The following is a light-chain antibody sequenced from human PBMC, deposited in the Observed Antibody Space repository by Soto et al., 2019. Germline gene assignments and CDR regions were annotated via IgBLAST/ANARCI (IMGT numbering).Light chain of an antibody. CDR2: DVN. Sequence: QSALTQPASVSGSPGQSITISCTGTSSDVGRYNYVSWYQQHPGKAPKLMIYDVNCRPSGVSNRFSGSKSGNTASLTISGLQAEDEGDYYCSSYTSSNTVVFGGGTKLTVL. J-gene: IGLJ2*01. CDR1: SSDVGRYNY. CDR3: SSYTSSNTVV. V-gene: IGLV2-14*01.